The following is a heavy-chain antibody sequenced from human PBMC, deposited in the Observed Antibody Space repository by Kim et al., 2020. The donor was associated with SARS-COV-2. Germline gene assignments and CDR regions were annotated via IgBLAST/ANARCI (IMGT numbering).Heavy chain of an antibody. J-gene: IGHJ6*02. CDR1: GYTFTSYY. Sequence: ASVKVSCKASGYTFTSYYMHWVRQAPGQGLEWMGIINPNGGNTSYAQKFQGRVTMTRDTSTSTVYMELSSLRSEDTAVYYCARGLVVCSFGRWYFRMDVWGQGPWVTVSS. CDR3: ARGLVVCSFGRWYFRMDV. D-gene: IGHD2-15*01. V-gene: IGHV1-46*01. CDR2: INPNGGNT.